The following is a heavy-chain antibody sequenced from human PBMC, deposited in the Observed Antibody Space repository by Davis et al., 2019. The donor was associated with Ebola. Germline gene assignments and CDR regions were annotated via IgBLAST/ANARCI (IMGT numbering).Heavy chain of an antibody. D-gene: IGHD5-18*01. CDR3: ARVGLGYNYGFLN. V-gene: IGHV3-7*01. CDR1: GFTFSSYW. CDR2: IKQDGSEK. Sequence: GESLKISCAVSGFTFSSYWMSWLRQAPGKGLEWVANIKQDGSEKYYVDSVKGRFIISRDNAKKSLYLQMNSLRGEDTAVYYCARVGLGYNYGFLNWGQGTLVTVSS. J-gene: IGHJ4*02.